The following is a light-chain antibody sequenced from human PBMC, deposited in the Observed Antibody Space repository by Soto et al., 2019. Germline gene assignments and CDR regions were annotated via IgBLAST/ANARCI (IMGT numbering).Light chain of an antibody. CDR1: QSVRRY. V-gene: IGKV3-11*01. J-gene: IGKJ2*01. CDR3: QQYNKWYT. Sequence: EIALTQSPATLSLSPGESATLSCRASQSVRRYLNWYQQKPGQAPRLLIYDTSNRATGISARFSGSGSGTDFTLTIRSLEPEDFAVYYCQQYNKWYTFGLGTKLEIK. CDR2: DTS.